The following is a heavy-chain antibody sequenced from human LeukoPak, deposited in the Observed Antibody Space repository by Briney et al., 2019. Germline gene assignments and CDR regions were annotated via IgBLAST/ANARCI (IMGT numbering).Heavy chain of an antibody. CDR3: ARYYGDSGSQYYFDY. V-gene: IGHV3-15*01. CDR1: GLTFSDAW. D-gene: IGHD3-22*01. J-gene: IGHJ4*02. CDR2: IKSKTDGGTT. Sequence: PGGSLRLSCAASGLTFSDAWMSWVRQAPGTGLEWVGGIKSKTDGGTTDYAAPVKGRFTISRDDSKNALYLQMNSLKIEDTAVYYCARYYGDSGSQYYFDYWGQGTLITVSS.